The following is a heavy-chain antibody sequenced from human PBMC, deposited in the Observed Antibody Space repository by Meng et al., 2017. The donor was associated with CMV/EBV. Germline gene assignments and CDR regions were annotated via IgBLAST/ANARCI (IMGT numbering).Heavy chain of an antibody. D-gene: IGHD2-2*01. J-gene: IGHJ5*02. CDR3: ARDPNPRYCSSTGCLAGFDP. V-gene: IGHV4-31*03. CDR2: IYYSGST. CDR1: GGSISSGGYY. Sequence: SETLSLTCTVSGGSISSGGYYWSWIRQHPGKGLEWIGYIYYSGSTYYNPSLKSRVTISVDTSKNQFSLKLSSVTAADTAVYYCARDPNPRYCSSTGCLAGFDPWGQGTLVTVSS.